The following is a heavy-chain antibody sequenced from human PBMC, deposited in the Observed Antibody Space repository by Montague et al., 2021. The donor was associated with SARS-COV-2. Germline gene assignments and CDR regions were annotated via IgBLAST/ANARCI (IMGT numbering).Heavy chain of an antibody. CDR2: IYDGGAV. J-gene: IGHJ3*02. CDR3: VRDHPYGGPRGAYDI. D-gene: IGHD4-23*01. V-gene: IGHV4-59*01. Sequence: SETLSLTCTVSGGSITGYYWSWLRRSPGKGLEWIAYIYDGGAVNYNPSLGSRVTISTDTSKNQLSLKVNSVTAADTAGYYCVRDHPYGGPRGAYDIWGQGTVVTVSS. CDR1: GGSITGYY.